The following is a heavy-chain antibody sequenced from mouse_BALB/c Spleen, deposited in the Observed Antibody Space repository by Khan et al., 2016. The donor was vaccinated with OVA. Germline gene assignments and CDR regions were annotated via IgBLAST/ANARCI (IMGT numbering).Heavy chain of an antibody. CDR2: IYPGTDNA. J-gene: IGHJ2*01. V-gene: IGHV1-76*01. Sequence: QVQLKQSGAELVRPGASVKLSCKTSGYFFTSYCIHWVKQRSGQGLEWIARIYPGTDNAYYSEKLKDKATLTADKSSSTSYMQLSSLTSEDSAVYCCAREEDWYDFEYWGQGTTVTVSA. D-gene: IGHD2-14*01. CDR1: GYFFTSYC. CDR3: AREEDWYDFEY.